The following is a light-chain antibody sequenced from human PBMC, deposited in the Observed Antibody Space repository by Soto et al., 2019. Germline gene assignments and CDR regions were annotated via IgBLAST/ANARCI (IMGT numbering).Light chain of an antibody. CDR3: CSHAGSYTFV. CDR2: DVN. Sequence: QSALTQPRSVSGSPGQSVTLSCTGTSSDVGGYHYVSWYQHHPGKAPKIIIYDVNKRPSGVPDRFSGSKSGNTASLTISGLQTEDEADYYCCSHAGSYTFVFGGGTKVTVL. CDR1: SSDVGGYHY. V-gene: IGLV2-11*01. J-gene: IGLJ2*01.